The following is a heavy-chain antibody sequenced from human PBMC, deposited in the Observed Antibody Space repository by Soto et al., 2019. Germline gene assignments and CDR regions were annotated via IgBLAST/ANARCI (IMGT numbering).Heavy chain of an antibody. V-gene: IGHV1-69*01. CDR3: ASDPSTIYKLTGVCLDP. D-gene: IGHD3-16*01. J-gene: IGHJ5*02. Sequence: WPCHDTGKGLEWMGGIKPISDITNYAQRFQGRVTFTADASTSTVYLELSSLRSEDTAMYFCASDPSTIYKLTGVCLDPWCQGILVTVS. CDR2: IKPISDIT.